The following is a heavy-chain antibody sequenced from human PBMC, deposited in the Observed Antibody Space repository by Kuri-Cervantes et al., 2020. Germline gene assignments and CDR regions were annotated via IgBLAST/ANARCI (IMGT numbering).Heavy chain of an antibody. CDR3: ARGKSITMVRGVKGAFDP. J-gene: IGHJ5*02. CDR2: INPNSGGT. D-gene: IGHD3-10*01. V-gene: IGHV1-2*02. Sequence: ASVKVSCKASGYTFTGYYTHWVRQAPGQGLEWMGWINPNSGGTNYAQKFQGRVTMTRDTSISTAYMELSRLRSDDTAVYYCARGKSITMVRGVKGAFDPWGQGTLVTVSS. CDR1: GYTFTGYY.